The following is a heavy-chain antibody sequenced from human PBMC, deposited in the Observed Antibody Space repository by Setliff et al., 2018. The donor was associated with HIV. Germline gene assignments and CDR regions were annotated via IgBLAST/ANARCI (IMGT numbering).Heavy chain of an antibody. CDR2: ISSSSSTI. V-gene: IGHV3-48*04. Sequence: SLRLSCAASGFTFSRYGMHWVRQAPGKGLEWVSYISSSSSTIYYADSVKGRFTISRDNAKNSLYLQMNSLRAEDTAVYYCARDRDHVVQEGYYDMGVWGQGTTVTVSS. D-gene: IGHD3-10*02. CDR3: ARDRDHVVQEGYYDMGV. CDR1: GFTFSRYG. J-gene: IGHJ6*02.